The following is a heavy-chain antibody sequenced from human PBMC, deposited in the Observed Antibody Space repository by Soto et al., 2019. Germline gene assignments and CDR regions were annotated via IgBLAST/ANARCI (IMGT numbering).Heavy chain of an antibody. CDR2: INPKSGGT. CDR1: GYTFTVYY. D-gene: IGHD1-26*01. CDR3: ARDLAKGGGSAGFDY. V-gene: IGHV1-2*02. Sequence: ASVKVSCKASGYTFTVYYMHWVRQAPGQGLEWVGWINPKSGGTMYPQKFQGRVTMTWDTSISTAYMALTRLRSDDTAVYYCARDLAKGGGSAGFDYWGRGSLVTVSS. J-gene: IGHJ4*02.